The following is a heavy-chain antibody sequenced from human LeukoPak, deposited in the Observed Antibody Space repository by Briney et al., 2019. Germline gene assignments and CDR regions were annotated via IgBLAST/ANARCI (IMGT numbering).Heavy chain of an antibody. Sequence: SETLSLTCTVSGGSISSYYWSWIRQPPGKGLEWIGDIYYSGSTNYNPSLKSRVTISVDTSKNQFSLKLSSVSAADTAVYYCARGIDSSGYYPGAFDIWGQGTMVTVSS. CDR2: IYYSGST. CDR1: GGSISSYY. CDR3: ARGIDSSGYYPGAFDI. V-gene: IGHV4-59*08. D-gene: IGHD3-22*01. J-gene: IGHJ3*02.